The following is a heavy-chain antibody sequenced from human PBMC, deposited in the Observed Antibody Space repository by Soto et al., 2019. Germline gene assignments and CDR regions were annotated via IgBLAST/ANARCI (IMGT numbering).Heavy chain of an antibody. CDR1: GYTFTSYD. D-gene: IGHD4-4*01. CDR3: ARGRSRDYSNYYYYGMDV. J-gene: IGHJ6*02. CDR2: RNPNSGNT. Sequence: GASVKVSCKASGYTFTSYDINWVRQATGQGLEWMGWRNPNSGNTGYAQKFQGRVTMTRNTSISTAYMELSSLRSEDTAVYYCARGRSRDYSNYYYYGMDVWGQGTTVTVSS. V-gene: IGHV1-8*01.